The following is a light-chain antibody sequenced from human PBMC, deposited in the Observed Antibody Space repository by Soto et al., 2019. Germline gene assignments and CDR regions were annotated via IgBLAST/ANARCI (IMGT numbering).Light chain of an antibody. V-gene: IGKV1-33*01. CDR3: QQYHSPSPGYT. J-gene: IGKJ2*01. CDR2: DTF. CDR1: QGIGNA. Sequence: DIQMTQSPSSLSASIGDRVTISCQASQGIGNALAWYQHKPGKAPRLLIYDTFTLETGVPSRFSGSGSATDFTFTISSLQPEDTATYYCQQYHSPSPGYTFGQGTKLEIK.